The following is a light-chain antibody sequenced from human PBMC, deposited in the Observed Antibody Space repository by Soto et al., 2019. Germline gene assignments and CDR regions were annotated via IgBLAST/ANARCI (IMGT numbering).Light chain of an antibody. CDR1: QSISGY. V-gene: IGKV1-39*01. Sequence: DIQMTQSPSSLSASVGDRVTITCRASQSISGYLNWYQQKPGKAPNLLIFAASSLQSGVPSRFSGSGSGTDFTLTISSLQPDDFATYYCQQYNSYSTFGQGTKV. CDR3: QQYNSYST. J-gene: IGKJ1*01. CDR2: AAS.